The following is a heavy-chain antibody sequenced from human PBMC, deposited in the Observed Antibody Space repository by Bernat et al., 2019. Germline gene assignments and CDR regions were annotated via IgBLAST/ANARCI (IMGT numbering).Heavy chain of an antibody. V-gene: IGHV3-7*05. CDR2: IDEQGSVK. J-gene: IGHJ6*04. CDR1: GFSFSGYW. D-gene: IGHD2-15*01. Sequence: EVQLVASGGGLVQPGGSLRLSCAASGFSFSGYWMSWVRQAPGKGLEWVANIDEQGSVKYYVDSVKGRFTISRDNARNSLYLQMNSLRAEDTAVYYCTNFVVVWGRGTTVTVSS. CDR3: TNFVVV.